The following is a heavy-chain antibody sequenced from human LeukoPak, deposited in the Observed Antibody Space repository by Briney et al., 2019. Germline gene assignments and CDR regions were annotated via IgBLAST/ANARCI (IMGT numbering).Heavy chain of an antibody. CDR1: AFIFSGHW. Sequence: GGSLRLSCEGSAFIFSGHWMNWVRQTPGKGLEWVANIKLDGSEKNYVDSVKGRFTISRDNTKNSLYLQMNSLRVEDTAVFYCARDQYDTWSRRGNFDSWGQGTLVIVSS. J-gene: IGHJ4*02. CDR3: ARDQYDTWSRRGNFDS. D-gene: IGHD3-3*01. CDR2: IKLDGSEK. V-gene: IGHV3-7*03.